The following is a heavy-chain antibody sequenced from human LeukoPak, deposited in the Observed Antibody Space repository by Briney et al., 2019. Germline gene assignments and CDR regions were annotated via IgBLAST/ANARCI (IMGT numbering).Heavy chain of an antibody. V-gene: IGHV3-9*01. Sequence: PGRSLRLSCAASGFTFDDYAMHWVRQAPGKGLEWISSISWNSDNRAYADSVKGRFTISRDSANNSLFLQMNNLRPEDTALYYCAKGGHQNLWFGELSNWFDPWGQGTLVSVSS. CDR1: GFTFDDYA. CDR3: AKGGHQNLWFGELSNWFDP. J-gene: IGHJ5*02. D-gene: IGHD3-10*01. CDR2: ISWNSDNR.